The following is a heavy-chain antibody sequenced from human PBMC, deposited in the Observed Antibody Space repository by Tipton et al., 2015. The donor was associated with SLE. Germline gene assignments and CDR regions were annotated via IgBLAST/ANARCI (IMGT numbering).Heavy chain of an antibody. V-gene: IGHV4-39*07. Sequence: TLSLTCTVSGGSISRSSSFWDWIRQPPGKGLEWIATIYYSGSTYYNPSLKSRVTISVDTSKNQFSLKLSSVTAVDTAVYYCARAGYSGSYYGYYYYGMDVWGQGTTVTVSS. D-gene: IGHD1-26*01. CDR2: IYYSGST. J-gene: IGHJ6*02. CDR3: ARAGYSGSYYGYYYYGMDV. CDR1: GGSISRSSSF.